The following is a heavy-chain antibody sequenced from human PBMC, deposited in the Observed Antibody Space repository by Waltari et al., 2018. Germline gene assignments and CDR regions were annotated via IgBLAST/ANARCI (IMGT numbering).Heavy chain of an antibody. CDR1: GGTFSSYA. J-gene: IGHJ5*02. Sequence: QMQLVQSGAEVKKPGSSVKVSCKASGGTFSSYAISWVRQAHGQGLEWMGGIIPSFGTANYAQKFQGRVTITADESTSTAYMELSSLRSEDTAVYYCATADTYCSGGSCYVKWFDPWGQGTLVTVSS. CDR2: IIPSFGTA. CDR3: ATADTYCSGGSCYVKWFDP. V-gene: IGHV1-69*01. D-gene: IGHD2-15*01.